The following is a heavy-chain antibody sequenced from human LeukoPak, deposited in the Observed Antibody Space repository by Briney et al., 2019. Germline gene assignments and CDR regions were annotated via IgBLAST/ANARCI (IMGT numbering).Heavy chain of an antibody. CDR1: GFTFSTYW. J-gene: IGHJ4*02. Sequence: GGSLRLSCAASGFTFSTYWMAWVRQAPGKGLEWVANKKGDKSARHQADSVKGRFTISRDNTQNSVYLQMSSLRGEDTAAYYCARDVGGSLDYWGQGTLVTVSS. V-gene: IGHV3-7*01. CDR3: ARDVGGSLDY. CDR2: KKGDKSAR. D-gene: IGHD1-26*01.